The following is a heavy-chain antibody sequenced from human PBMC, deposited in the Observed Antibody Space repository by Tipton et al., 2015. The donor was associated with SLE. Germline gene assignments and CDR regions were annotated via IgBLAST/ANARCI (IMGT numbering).Heavy chain of an antibody. J-gene: IGHJ5*02. Sequence: TLSLTCTVSGGSVRSSSNYWAWIRQPPGKGLEWIGSIYYTGTTTYYNSFLKSRVTMSVDTSKNQFSLRLTSVIAADTAVYYCARLHGYSYGLNWFDPWGQGTLISVSS. CDR2: IYYTGTTT. CDR1: GGSVRSSSNY. CDR3: ARLHGYSYGLNWFDP. V-gene: IGHV4-39*07. D-gene: IGHD5-18*01.